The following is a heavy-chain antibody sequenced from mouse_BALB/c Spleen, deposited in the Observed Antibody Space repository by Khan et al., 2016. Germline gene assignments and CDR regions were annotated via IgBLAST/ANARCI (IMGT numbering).Heavy chain of an antibody. J-gene: IGHJ2*01. CDR3: ARRGPIYYYGSSYGY. Sequence: VQLQQSGAELVKPGASVKLSCTASAFNIKDTFMHWVKQRPEQGLEWIGRIDPANGNTKYDPKFQGRATITADTSSKTAYLQLSSLTSEETAVYYCARRGPIYYYGSSYGYWGQGTTRTVSS. CDR1: AFNIKDTF. CDR2: IDPANGNT. V-gene: IGHV14-3*02. D-gene: IGHD1-1*01.